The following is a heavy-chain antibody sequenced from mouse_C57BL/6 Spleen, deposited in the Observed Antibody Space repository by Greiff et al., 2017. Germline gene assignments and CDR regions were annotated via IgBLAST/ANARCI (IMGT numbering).Heavy chain of an antibody. CDR1: GFYIKDYY. D-gene: IGHD1-1*01. Sequence: EVKLVESGAELVRPGASVKLSCTASGFYIKDYYMHWVKQRPEQGLEWIGRIDPEDGDTEYAPKFQGKATMTADTSSNTAYLQLSSLTSEDTAVYYCTYYGSSLNFDYWGQGTSLTVSS. CDR3: TYYGSSLNFDY. V-gene: IGHV14-1*01. J-gene: IGHJ2*02. CDR2: IDPEDGDT.